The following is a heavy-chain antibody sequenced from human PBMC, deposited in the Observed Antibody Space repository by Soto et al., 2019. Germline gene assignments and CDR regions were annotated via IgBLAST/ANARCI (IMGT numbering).Heavy chain of an antibody. J-gene: IGHJ6*02. CDR3: ARVSIAAAGTAFYYGMDV. CDR2: IYHSGST. Sequence: ETLSLTCAVSGGSISSSNWWSWVRQPPGKGLEWIGEIYHSGSTNYNPSLKSRVTISVDKSKNQFSLKLSSVTAADTAVYYCARVSIAAAGTAFYYGMDVWGQGTTVTVSS. V-gene: IGHV4-4*02. CDR1: GGSISSSNW. D-gene: IGHD6-13*01.